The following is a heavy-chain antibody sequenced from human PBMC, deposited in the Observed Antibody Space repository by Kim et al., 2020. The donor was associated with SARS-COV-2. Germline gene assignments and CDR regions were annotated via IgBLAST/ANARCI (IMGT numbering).Heavy chain of an antibody. Sequence: KGRFTISRDNAKNSLYLQMNSLRAEDTAVYYCASWGKYYDSSGYYFEVDYWGQGTLVTVSS. D-gene: IGHD3-22*01. J-gene: IGHJ4*02. CDR3: ASWGKYYDSSGYYFEVDY. V-gene: IGHV3-11*06.